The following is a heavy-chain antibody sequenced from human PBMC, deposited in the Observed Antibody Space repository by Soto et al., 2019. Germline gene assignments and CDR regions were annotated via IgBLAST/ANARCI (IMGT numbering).Heavy chain of an antibody. Sequence: SVKVSCKASGGTFSSYTISWVRQAPGQGLEWMGRIIPILGIANYAQKFQGRVTITADKSTSTAYMELSSLRSEDTAVYYCARVLPYSSSPHNYFYYWGQGSLVTVSS. CDR2: IIPILGIA. D-gene: IGHD6-6*01. J-gene: IGHJ4*02. CDR3: ARVLPYSSSPHNYFYY. V-gene: IGHV1-69*02. CDR1: GGTFSSYT.